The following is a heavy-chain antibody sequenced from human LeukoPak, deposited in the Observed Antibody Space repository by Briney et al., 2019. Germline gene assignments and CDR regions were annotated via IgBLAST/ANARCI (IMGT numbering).Heavy chain of an antibody. CDR1: GGSISSYY. D-gene: IGHD3-10*01. CDR2: ISTSGST. Sequence: SETLSLTCTVSGGSISSYYWSWIRQPAGKGLESIGHISTSGSTNYNPSLKSRVTISVDTSKNQISLKLRSLTAADTAVYYCARDRLLWFGELDYWGQGTLVIVSS. CDR3: ARDRLLWFGELDY. V-gene: IGHV4-4*07. J-gene: IGHJ4*02.